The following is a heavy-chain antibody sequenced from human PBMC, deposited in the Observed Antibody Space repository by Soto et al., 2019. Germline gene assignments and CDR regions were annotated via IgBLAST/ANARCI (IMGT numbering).Heavy chain of an antibody. CDR2: INPSGGST. D-gene: IGHD6-13*01. CDR1: GYTFTSYY. Sequence: ASVKVSCKASGYTFTSYYMHWVRQAPGQGLEWMGIINPSGGSTSYAQKFQGRVTMTRDTSTSTVYMELSSLKLTSVTAADTAVYYCANSRGGQLAPFDYWGQGTLVTVSS. V-gene: IGHV1-46*01. J-gene: IGHJ4*02. CDR3: ANSRGGQLAPFDY.